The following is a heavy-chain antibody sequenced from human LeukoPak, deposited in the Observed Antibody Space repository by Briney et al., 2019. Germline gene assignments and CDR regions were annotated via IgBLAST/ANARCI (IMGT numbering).Heavy chain of an antibody. J-gene: IGHJ4*02. D-gene: IGHD3-10*01. CDR2: INHSGST. CDR3: AISYYYGSGSYRDY. V-gene: IGHV4-34*01. CDR1: GGSFSGYY. Sequence: PSETLSLTCAVYGGSFSGYYWSWIRQPPGKGLEWIGEINHSGSTSYNPSLKSRVTISVDTSKNQFSLKLSSVTAADTAVYYCAISYYYGSGSYRDYWGQGTLVTVSS.